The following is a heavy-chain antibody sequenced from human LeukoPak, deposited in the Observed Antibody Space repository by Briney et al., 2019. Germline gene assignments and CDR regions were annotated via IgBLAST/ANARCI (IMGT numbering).Heavy chain of an antibody. V-gene: IGHV3-23*01. CDR3: AKDPYSTGLFQGYYFDY. CDR1: GFTFSTYA. D-gene: IGHD6-19*01. Sequence: GGSLRLSCAASGFTFSTYAMSWVRQAPGKGLEWVSGISGRGDRIYYADSVEGRFTISRNNSKNTLYLQMDSLRDGDTAVYYCAKDPYSTGLFQGYYFDYWGQGTLVTVSS. J-gene: IGHJ4*02. CDR2: ISGRGDRI.